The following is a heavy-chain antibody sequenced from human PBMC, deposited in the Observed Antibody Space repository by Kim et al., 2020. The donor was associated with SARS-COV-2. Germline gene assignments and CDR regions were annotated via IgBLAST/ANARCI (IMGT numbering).Heavy chain of an antibody. CDR2: VTWNGGSP. V-gene: IGHV3-20*04. CDR1: GVTFDNYG. J-gene: IGHJ4*02. CDR3: ARRFYNGPFDC. Sequence: GGSLRLSCAASGVTFDNYGMSWVRQAPGKGLEWVAAVTWNGGSPGYVDSVKGRFTISRDNAKKSLYLQMNSLRDEDTALYFCARRFYNGPFDCWGQRTLVTGSS. D-gene: IGHD1-1*01.